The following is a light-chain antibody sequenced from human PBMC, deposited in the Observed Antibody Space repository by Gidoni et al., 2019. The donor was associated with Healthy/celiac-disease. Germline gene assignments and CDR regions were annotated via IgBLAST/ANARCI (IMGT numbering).Light chain of an antibody. CDR3: QQRRNWPIT. Sequence: EIVLTQSPATLALSPGERATLSCRASQSVSRYLAWYQQKPGQAPRLLIYDADNRATGIPARFSGSGSGTDFTLTISSLEPEDFAVYYCQQRRNWPITFGQGTRLEIK. CDR2: DAD. V-gene: IGKV3-11*01. J-gene: IGKJ5*01. CDR1: QSVSRY.